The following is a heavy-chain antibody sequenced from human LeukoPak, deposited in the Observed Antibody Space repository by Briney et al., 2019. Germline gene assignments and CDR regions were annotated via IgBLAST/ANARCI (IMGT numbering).Heavy chain of an antibody. J-gene: IGHJ4*02. CDR2: TYYSGRT. CDR3: AREGSAAGLPDY. D-gene: IGHD6-13*01. Sequence: SETLPLTCTVSGGSVSSSGYSWNWIRQPPGKTLEWIGYTYYSGRTNYNPSLKSRVTISLDTSKNQFSLKLSSVTAADTAVYYCAREGSAAGLPDYWGQGTLVTVSS. CDR1: GGSVSSSGYS. V-gene: IGHV4-61*08.